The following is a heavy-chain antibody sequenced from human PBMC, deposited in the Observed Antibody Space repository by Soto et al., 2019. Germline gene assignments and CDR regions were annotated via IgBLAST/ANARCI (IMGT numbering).Heavy chain of an antibody. Sequence: ASVKVSCKASGYTFTGYYMHWVRQAPGQGREWMGWINPNSGGTNYAQKFQGRVTMTRDTSISTAYMELSRLRSDDTAVYYCARDRQQQLHSGWYAQTALERYYYGMDVWGQGTTVTVS. CDR1: GYTFTGYY. CDR2: INPNSGGT. CDR3: ARDRQQQLHSGWYAQTALERYYYGMDV. J-gene: IGHJ6*02. D-gene: IGHD6-19*01. V-gene: IGHV1-2*02.